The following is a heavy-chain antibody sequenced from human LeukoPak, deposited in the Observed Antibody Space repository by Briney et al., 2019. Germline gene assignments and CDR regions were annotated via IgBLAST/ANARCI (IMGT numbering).Heavy chain of an antibody. CDR1: GFTFSDAW. D-gene: IGHD6-13*01. J-gene: IGHJ4*02. CDR3: TTLLYRPYSSSFKSPF. V-gene: IGHV3-15*01. Sequence: GGSLRLSCAASGFTFSDAWMSWVRQAPGKGLEWVGRIKSKTDGGTTDYAAPVKGGFTIARDDSKNTLYLQMNSLKTEDTAVYYCTTLLYRPYSSSFKSPFWGQGTLVTVSS. CDR2: IKSKTDGGTT.